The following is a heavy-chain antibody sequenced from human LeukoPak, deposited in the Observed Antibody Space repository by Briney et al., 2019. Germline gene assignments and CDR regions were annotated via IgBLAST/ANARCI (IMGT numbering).Heavy chain of an antibody. CDR2: FSGSGGST. CDR1: GFTFSSYA. V-gene: IGHV3-23*01. Sequence: GGSLRLSCAASGFTFSSYAMSWVRQAPGKGLEWVSAFSGSGGSTYYADSVKGRFTISRDNSKNTLYLQMNSLRAEDTAVYYCARAVSSGWGSWRAFDIWGQGTMVTVSS. D-gene: IGHD6-19*01. J-gene: IGHJ3*02. CDR3: ARAVSSGWGSWRAFDI.